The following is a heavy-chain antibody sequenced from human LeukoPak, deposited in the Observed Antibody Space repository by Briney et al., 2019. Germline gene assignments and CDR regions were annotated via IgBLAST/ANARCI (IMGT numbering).Heavy chain of an antibody. V-gene: IGHV3-21*04. CDR3: ARDLRKTDTSAPVFGE. Sequence: KSGGSLRLSCAASGFTFSSYSMNWVRQAPGKGLEWVSSISSSSSYIYYADSVKGRFTISRDNAKNSLYLQMNSLRAEDTAVYYCARDLRKTDTSAPVFGEWGQGTLVTVSS. CDR2: ISSSSSYI. J-gene: IGHJ4*02. CDR1: GFTFSSYS. D-gene: IGHD3-10*02.